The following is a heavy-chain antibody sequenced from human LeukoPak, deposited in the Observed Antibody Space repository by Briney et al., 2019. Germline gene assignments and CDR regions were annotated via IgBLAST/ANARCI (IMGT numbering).Heavy chain of an antibody. Sequence: SETLSLTCTASGVSISSYYWSWIRQPPGKGLEWIGYIYYSGSTNYNPSLKSRVTISVDTSKNQCSLKLSSVTAADTAVYYCARVDIVVVPAVRFYFDYWGQGTLVTVSS. J-gene: IGHJ4*02. CDR1: GVSISSYY. V-gene: IGHV4-59*01. D-gene: IGHD2-2*01. CDR2: IYYSGST. CDR3: ARVDIVVVPAVRFYFDY.